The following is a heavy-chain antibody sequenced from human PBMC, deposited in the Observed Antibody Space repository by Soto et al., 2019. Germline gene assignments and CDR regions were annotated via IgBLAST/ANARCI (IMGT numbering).Heavy chain of an antibody. V-gene: IGHV1-69*13. CDR3: ASGGGCSSTSCPNWFDP. CDR1: GGTFSSYA. CDR2: IIPIFGTA. J-gene: IGHJ5*02. D-gene: IGHD2-2*01. Sequence: ASVKVSCKASGGTFSSYAISWVRQAPGQGLEWMGGIIPIFGTANYAQKFQGRVTITADESTSTAYMEPSSLRSEDTAVYYCASGGGCSSTSCPNWFDPWGQGTLVTVSS.